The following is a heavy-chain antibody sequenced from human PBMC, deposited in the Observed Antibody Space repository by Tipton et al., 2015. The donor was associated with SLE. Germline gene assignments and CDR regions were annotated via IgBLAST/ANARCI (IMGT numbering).Heavy chain of an antibody. V-gene: IGHV4-39*01. Sequence: LRLSCTVSGGSISSSSYYWGWIRQPPGKGLEWIGSIYYSGSTYYNPSLKSRVPISVDTSKNQFSLKLSSVTAADTAVYYCAGHSEWFPFDYWGQGTLVTVSS. J-gene: IGHJ4*02. CDR2: IYYSGST. D-gene: IGHD3-3*01. CDR3: AGHSEWFPFDY. CDR1: GGSISSSSYY.